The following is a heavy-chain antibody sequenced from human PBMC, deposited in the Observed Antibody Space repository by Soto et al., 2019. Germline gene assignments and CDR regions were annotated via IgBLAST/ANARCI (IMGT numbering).Heavy chain of an antibody. CDR1: GFTFSSYG. D-gene: IGHD1-26*01. CDR2: IWYDGSNK. V-gene: IGHV3-33*01. CDR3: ARDLAGIGGELQGFDY. J-gene: IGHJ4*02. Sequence: GGSLRLSCAASGFTFSSYGMHWVRQAPGKGLEWVAVIWYDGSNKYYADSVKGRFTISRDNSKNTLYLQMNSLRAEDTAVYYCARDLAGIGGELQGFDYWGQGTLVTVSS.